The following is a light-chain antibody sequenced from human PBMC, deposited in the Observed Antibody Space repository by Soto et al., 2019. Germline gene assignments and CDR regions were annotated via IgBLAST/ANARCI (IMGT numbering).Light chain of an antibody. CDR3: QQRSNWPRT. CDR1: QRVSSY. J-gene: IGKJ4*01. CDR2: DAS. Sequence: EIVLTQSPATLSLSPGERATLSCRASQRVSSYLDWDQQTHVQAPRLLIYDASNRATGIPARFSGSGSGTYFTLTISSLEPEDFAVYYCQQRSNWPRTFGGGTKVEIK. V-gene: IGKV3-11*01.